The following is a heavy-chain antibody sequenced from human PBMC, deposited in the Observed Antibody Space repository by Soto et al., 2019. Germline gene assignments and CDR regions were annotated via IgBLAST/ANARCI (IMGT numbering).Heavy chain of an antibody. V-gene: IGHV3-23*04. J-gene: IGHJ6*03. D-gene: IGHD4-17*01. CDR2: ISGGGSGR. Sequence: VQLVESGGGLVQPGGSLRLSCAASGFTFGSYAMTWVRQAPGKGLEWVSGISGGGSGRYYLYSVEARFTISRDNPKNLLYLQMNTLRAEDTAVYFCARVRFPSAPRRPLDSYCLDVWGNGTTITVSS. CDR1: GFTFGSYA. CDR3: ARVRFPSAPRRPLDSYCLDV.